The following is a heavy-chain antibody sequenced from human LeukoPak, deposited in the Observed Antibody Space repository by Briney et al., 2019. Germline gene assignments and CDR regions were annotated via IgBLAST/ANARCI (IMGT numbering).Heavy chain of an antibody. D-gene: IGHD1-7*01. Sequence: ASVKVSCKASGGTFSSYAISWVRQAPGQGLEWMGRIIPILGIANYAQKFQGRVTITADKSTGTAYMELSSLRSEDTAVYYCAKDSRYNWNYSYYYYGMDVWGQGTTVTVSS. J-gene: IGHJ6*02. CDR1: GGTFSSYA. V-gene: IGHV1-69*04. CDR2: IIPILGIA. CDR3: AKDSRYNWNYSYYYYGMDV.